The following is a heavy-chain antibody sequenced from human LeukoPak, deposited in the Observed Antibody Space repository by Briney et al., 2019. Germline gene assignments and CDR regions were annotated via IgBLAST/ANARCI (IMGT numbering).Heavy chain of an antibody. CDR2: IYSGGST. Sequence: GGSLRLSCVASGFTVSTDYMSWVRQAPGKGLEWVSLIYSGGSTYYADSVKGRFTISRDNAKNSLYLQMNSLRAEDTAVYYCARGGYSYGLGAFDIWGQGTMVTVSS. V-gene: IGHV3-66*01. J-gene: IGHJ3*02. CDR1: GFTVSTDY. CDR3: ARGGYSYGLGAFDI. D-gene: IGHD5-18*01.